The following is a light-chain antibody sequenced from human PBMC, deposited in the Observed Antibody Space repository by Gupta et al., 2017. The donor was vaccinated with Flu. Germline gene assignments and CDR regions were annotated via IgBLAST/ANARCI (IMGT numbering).Light chain of an antibody. J-gene: IGKJ1*01. CDR3: QHSYNTPPWT. CDR1: QNISSF. V-gene: IGKV1-39*01. Sequence: SSLSASVGDRVTLTCRASQNISSFLNWYKHKPGKAPNLLIYAAANLQRGVPSRFSGRGSGTDFTLTISSRQPQDFATYYCQHSYNTPPWTFGQGTKVEIK. CDR2: AAA.